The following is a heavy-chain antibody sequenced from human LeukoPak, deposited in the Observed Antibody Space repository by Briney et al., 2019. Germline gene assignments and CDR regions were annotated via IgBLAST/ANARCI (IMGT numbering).Heavy chain of an antibody. D-gene: IGHD1-26*01. J-gene: IGHJ4*02. Sequence: SETLSLTCTVSGGSISSYYWSWIRQPPGKGLEWIGYIYYSGSTNYNPSLKSRVTISVDTSKNQFSLKLSSVTAADTAVYYCARLARSWELLDYWGQGTLVTVSS. CDR2: IYYSGST. CDR3: ARLARSWELLDY. V-gene: IGHV4-59*08. CDR1: GGSISSYY.